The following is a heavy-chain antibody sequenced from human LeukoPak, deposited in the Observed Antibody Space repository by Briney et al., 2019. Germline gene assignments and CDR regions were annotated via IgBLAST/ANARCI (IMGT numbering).Heavy chain of an antibody. V-gene: IGHV1-18*01. J-gene: IGHJ6*02. CDR2: IGAYNGNT. D-gene: IGHD3-10*01. Sequence: GASVKVSCKASGYTFTSYGISWVRQAPGQGLEWMGWIGAYNGNTNYAQKLQGRVTMTTDTSTSTAYMELRSLRSDDTAVYYCARVSSGSGSFYYYGMDVWGQGTTVTVSS. CDR1: GYTFTSYG. CDR3: ARVSSGSGSFYYYGMDV.